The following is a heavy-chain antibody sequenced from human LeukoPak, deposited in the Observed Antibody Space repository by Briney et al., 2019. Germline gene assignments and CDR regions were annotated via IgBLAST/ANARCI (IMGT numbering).Heavy chain of an antibody. D-gene: IGHD5-24*01. Sequence: SQTLSLTCTVSGGSISSGGYYWTWIRQPPGKGLEWIGYIYYSGSTNYNPSLKSRVTISVDTSKNQFSLKLSSVTAADTAVYYCARDLGGDGYNLAFDIWGQGTMVTVSS. CDR1: GGSISSGGYY. CDR3: ARDLGGDGYNLAFDI. J-gene: IGHJ3*02. CDR2: IYYSGST. V-gene: IGHV4-61*08.